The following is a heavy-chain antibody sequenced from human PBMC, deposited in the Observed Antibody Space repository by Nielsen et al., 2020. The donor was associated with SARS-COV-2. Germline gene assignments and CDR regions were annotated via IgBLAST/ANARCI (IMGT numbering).Heavy chain of an antibody. Sequence: GESLKISCAASGFTFSNYWMTWVRQAPGKGLEWVANIKEDGSEKYYVDSVKGRFTISRDNAKNSLYLQMNSLRAEDTAVYYCAREGKETATIYYAFDIWGQGTMVTVSS. V-gene: IGHV3-7*05. CDR3: AREGKETATIYYAFDI. CDR1: GFTFSNYW. D-gene: IGHD5-24*01. J-gene: IGHJ3*02. CDR2: IKEDGSEK.